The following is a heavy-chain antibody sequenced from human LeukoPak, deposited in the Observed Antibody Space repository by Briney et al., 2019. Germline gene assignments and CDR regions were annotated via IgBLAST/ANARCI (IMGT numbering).Heavy chain of an antibody. CDR1: GGSISSYY. CDR2: IYYSGST. Sequence: SETLSLTCTVSGGSISSYYWSWIRQPPGKGLEWIGYIYYSGSTNYNPSLKSRVTISVDTSKNQFSLKLSSVTAADTAVYYCAREVVVVPAAPLAFDIWGQGTMVTVSS. D-gene: IGHD2-2*01. V-gene: IGHV4-59*01. CDR3: AREVVVVPAAPLAFDI. J-gene: IGHJ3*02.